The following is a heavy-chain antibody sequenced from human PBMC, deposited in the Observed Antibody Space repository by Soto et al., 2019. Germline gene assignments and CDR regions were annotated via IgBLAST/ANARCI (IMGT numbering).Heavy chain of an antibody. CDR1: GGTFSSYA. CDR3: ATGRGYTGYDALDY. J-gene: IGHJ4*02. D-gene: IGHD5-12*01. CDR2: INPISGGT. V-gene: IGHV1-2*04. Sequence: ASVKVSCKASGGTFSSYAISWVRQAPGQGLEWMGWINPISGGTNYAQKFQGWVTMTRDTSITTAYMELSRLTSDDTAVYYCATGRGYTGYDALDYWGQGTLVTVSS.